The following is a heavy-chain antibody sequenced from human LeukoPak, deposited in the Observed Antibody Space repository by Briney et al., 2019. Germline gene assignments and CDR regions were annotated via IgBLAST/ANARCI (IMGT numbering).Heavy chain of an antibody. D-gene: IGHD1-26*01. CDR3: ARDDIVGATGDFDY. J-gene: IGHJ4*02. CDR1: GYTFTGYY. Sequence: GASVKVSCKASGYTFTGYYMHWVRQAPGQGLEWMGWINPNSGGTNYAQKFQGRVTMTRDTSISTAYMELSRLRSDDTAVYYCARDDIVGATGDFDYWGQGTLVTVSS. CDR2: INPNSGGT. V-gene: IGHV1-2*02.